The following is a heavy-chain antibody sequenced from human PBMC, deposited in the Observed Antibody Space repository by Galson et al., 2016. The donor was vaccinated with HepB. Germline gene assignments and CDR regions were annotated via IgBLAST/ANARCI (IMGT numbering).Heavy chain of an antibody. V-gene: IGHV5-10-1*01. D-gene: IGHD4-17*01. J-gene: IGHJ6*03. CDR3: ARVDGDYDEGVPHYYYIYMGV. Sequence: QSGAEVKKPGESLRISCQGSGYTFTGYSTTWVRQMPGKALEWLGTIDPCVSYTNYRPSFQGHVPTAADKSINTADLQCSSLRASDTAIYYCARVDGDYDEGVPHYYYIYMGVWDEGTTVTVS. CDR2: IDPCVSYT. CDR1: GYTFTGYS.